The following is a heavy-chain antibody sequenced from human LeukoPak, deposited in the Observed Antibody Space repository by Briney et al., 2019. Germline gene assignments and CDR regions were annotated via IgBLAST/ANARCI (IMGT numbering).Heavy chain of an antibody. J-gene: IGHJ4*02. V-gene: IGHV3-64D*06. CDR3: VKETIAAAGTFDY. D-gene: IGHD6-13*01. Sequence: GGSLRLSCSASGFTFSSYAMHWVRQAPGKGLEYVSAISSNGGSTYYADSVKGRFTISRDNSKNTLYPQMSSLRAEDTAVYYCVKETIAAAGTFDYWGQGTLVTVSS. CDR1: GFTFSSYA. CDR2: ISSNGGST.